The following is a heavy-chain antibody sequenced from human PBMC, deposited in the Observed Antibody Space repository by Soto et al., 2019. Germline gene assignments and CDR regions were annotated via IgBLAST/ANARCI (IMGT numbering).Heavy chain of an antibody. CDR2: INAFNGKT. D-gene: IGHD3-3*01. Sequence: QVLLVQSGAEVRKPGASVKLSCQGSGFTFSSFGFTWVRQAPGQGLEWMGWINAFNGKTNVAKRFQGRVTMTTDTSTSTAYTDLRSLRSDYLAMYYCVRDDEFWSGYLLHWGRGTLVSVSS. V-gene: IGHV1-18*03. J-gene: IGHJ4*02. CDR1: GFTFSSFG. CDR3: VRDDEFWSGYLLH.